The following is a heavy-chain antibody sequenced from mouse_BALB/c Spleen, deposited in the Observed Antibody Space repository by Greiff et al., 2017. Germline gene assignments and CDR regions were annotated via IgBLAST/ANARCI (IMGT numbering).Heavy chain of an antibody. J-gene: IGHJ3*01. Sequence: EVQLQESGGGLVQPGGSLRLSCATSGFTFTDYYMSWVRQPPGKALEWLGFIRNKANGYTTEYSASVKGRFTISRDNSQSILYLQMNTLRAEDSATYYCARDMRDRGFADWGQGTLVTVSA. D-gene: IGHD3-3*01. V-gene: IGHV7-3*02. CDR3: ARDMRDRGFAD. CDR1: GFTFTDYY. CDR2: IRNKANGYTT.